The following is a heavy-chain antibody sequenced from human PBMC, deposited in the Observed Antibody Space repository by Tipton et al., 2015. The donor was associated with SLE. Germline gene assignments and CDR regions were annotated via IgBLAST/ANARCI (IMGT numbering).Heavy chain of an antibody. Sequence: TLSLTCTVSGASISSSSYFWGWIRQSPGKGLEWIGSIDNSGSTYDNPSLKSRVTISVDTSKNQFSLKLRSVTAADTAVYYCARPRSGDQIFDGFDIWGQGTVVTVSS. V-gene: IGHV4-39*07. CDR1: GASISSSSYF. CDR2: IDNSGST. D-gene: IGHD2-21*02. J-gene: IGHJ3*02. CDR3: ARPRSGDQIFDGFDI.